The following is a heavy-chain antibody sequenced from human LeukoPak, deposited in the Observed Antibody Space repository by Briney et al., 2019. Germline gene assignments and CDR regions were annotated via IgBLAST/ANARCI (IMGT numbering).Heavy chain of an antibody. CDR2: ISSSSSYI. D-gene: IGHD3-22*01. CDR3: ARVLDPGYYDSSGYIDY. V-gene: IGHV3-21*01. CDR1: GFTFSSYS. Sequence: PGGSLRLSCAASGFTFSSYSMNWVRQAPGKGLEWVSSISSSSSYIYYADSVKGRFTISRDNAKNSLYLQMNSLRAEDTAVYYCARVLDPGYYDSSGYIDYWGQGTLVTVSS. J-gene: IGHJ4*02.